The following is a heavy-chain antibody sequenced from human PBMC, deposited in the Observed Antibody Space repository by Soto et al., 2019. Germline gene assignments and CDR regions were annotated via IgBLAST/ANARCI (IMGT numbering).Heavy chain of an antibody. Sequence: QVQLVESGGDLVKPGGSLRLSCAASGFPFSDYDMSWIRQAPGKGLEWVSSIGSSSGYTNYADSVKGRFTISRDNAKNSLYLQMNSLRAEDTAVYYCARRRPNGYYNYWGQGTLVNVSA. CDR1: GFPFSDYD. V-gene: IGHV3-11*05. CDR2: IGSSSGYT. D-gene: IGHD3-22*01. J-gene: IGHJ4*02. CDR3: ARRRPNGYYNY.